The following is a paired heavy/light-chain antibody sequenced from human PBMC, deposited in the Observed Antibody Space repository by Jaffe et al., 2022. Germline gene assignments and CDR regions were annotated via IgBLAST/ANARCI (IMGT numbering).Heavy chain of an antibody. D-gene: IGHD3-3*02. CDR1: GFTFSDYG. J-gene: IGHJ4*02. CDR2: IGSTT. Sequence: EVQLLESGGGLVQPGGSLRLSCAASGFTFSDYGMNWVRQAPGKGLEWVSAIGSTTYYADSVKGRFTISRDNSKNTLYLQMNSLRAEDTAIYYCAKERAFRGPFDYWGQGTLVTVSS. V-gene: IGHV3-23*01. CDR3: AKERAFRGPFDY.
Light chain of an antibody. V-gene: IGKV3-11*01. J-gene: IGKJ1*01. CDR2: DAS. CDR1: QSVGTY. CDR3: QQRSSWWT. Sequence: EIVLSQSPATLSLSPGERATLSCRASQSVGTYLAWYQQKPGQAPRLLIYDASNRATGIPARFSGSGSGTDFTLTISSLEPEDFAVYYCQQRSSWWTFGQGTKVEIK.